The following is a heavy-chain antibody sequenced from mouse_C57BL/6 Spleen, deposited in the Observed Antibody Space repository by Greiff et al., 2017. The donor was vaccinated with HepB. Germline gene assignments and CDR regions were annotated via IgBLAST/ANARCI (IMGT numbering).Heavy chain of an antibody. CDR3: AAYGNYVEDYAMDY. CDR2: IWGDGST. J-gene: IGHJ4*01. D-gene: IGHD2-1*01. Sequence: QVQLQQSGPGLVAPSQSLSITCTVSGFSLTSYGVSWVRQPPGKGLEWLGVIWGDGSTNYHSALLSRLSISKDNSNSQVFLKLNSLQTDDTATYYCAAYGNYVEDYAMDYWGQGTSVTVSS. V-gene: IGHV2-3*01. CDR1: GFSLTSYG.